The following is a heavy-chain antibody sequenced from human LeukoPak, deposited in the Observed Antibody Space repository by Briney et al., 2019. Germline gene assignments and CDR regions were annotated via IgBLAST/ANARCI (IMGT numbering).Heavy chain of an antibody. J-gene: IGHJ4*02. CDR1: GGSFSGYY. D-gene: IGHD2-2*02. CDR2: INHSGST. CDR3: ASTRRYTGTIFDY. V-gene: IGHV4-34*01. Sequence: SETLSLTCAVYGGSFSGYYWSWIRQPPGKGLEWIGEINHSGSTNYNPPLKSRVTISVDTSKNQFSLKLSSVTAADTAVYYCASTRRYTGTIFDYWGQGTLVTVSS.